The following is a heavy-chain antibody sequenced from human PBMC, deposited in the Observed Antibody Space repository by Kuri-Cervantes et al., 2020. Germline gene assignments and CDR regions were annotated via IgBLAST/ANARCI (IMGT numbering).Heavy chain of an antibody. V-gene: IGHV3-33*08. Sequence: GGSLRLFCAGSGFTFSNYWMSWVRQAPGKGLEWVAVIWYDGSNKYYADSVKGRFTISRDNSKNTLYLQMNSLRAEDTAVYYCAREYFIRAEDAFDIWGQGTMVT. CDR2: IWYDGSNK. J-gene: IGHJ3*02. D-gene: IGHD3-10*01. CDR3: AREYFIRAEDAFDI. CDR1: GFTFSNYW.